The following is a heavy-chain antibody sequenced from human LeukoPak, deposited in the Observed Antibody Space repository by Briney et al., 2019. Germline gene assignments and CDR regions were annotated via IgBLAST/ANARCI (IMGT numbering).Heavy chain of an antibody. CDR3: ARESIGIAAAGPNYYYYYGMDV. J-gene: IGHJ6*02. CDR2: IYYSGST. CDR1: GGSISSSSYY. Sequence: RTSETLSLTCTVSGGSISSSSYYWGWIRQPPGKGLEWIGSIYYSGSTYYNPSLKSRVTISVDTSKNQFSLKLSSVTAADTAVYYCARESIGIAAAGPNYYYYYGMDVWGQGTTVTVSS. D-gene: IGHD6-13*01. V-gene: IGHV4-39*07.